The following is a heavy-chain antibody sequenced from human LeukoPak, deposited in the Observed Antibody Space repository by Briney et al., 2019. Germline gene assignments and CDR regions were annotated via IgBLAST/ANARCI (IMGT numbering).Heavy chain of an antibody. CDR1: GFTFNDYD. CDR3: ARDGSFTSGSYFDY. Sequence: PGGSLRLSCGASGFTFNDYDMHWVRQGPGKGPEWVSYISGGGATVFYGDSVRGRSTISRDNAKNSLYLQMTNLRVEDTAVYYCARDGSFTSGSYFDYWGQGTLVTVSS. J-gene: IGHJ4*02. V-gene: IGHV3-48*03. CDR2: ISGGGATV. D-gene: IGHD6-19*01.